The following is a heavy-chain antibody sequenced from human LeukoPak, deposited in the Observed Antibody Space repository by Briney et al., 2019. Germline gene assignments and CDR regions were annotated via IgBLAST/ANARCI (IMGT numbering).Heavy chain of an antibody. CDR1: GGSFSGYY. D-gene: IGHD3-3*01. V-gene: IGHV4-34*01. CDR3: ARESPRYDFWSGHGGIYYSDY. Sequence: SETLSLTCAVYGGSFSGYYWSWIRQPPGKGLEWIGEINHSGSTNYNPSLKSRVTISVDTSKNQFSLKLSSVTAADTAVYYCARESPRYDFWSGHGGIYYSDYWGQGTLVTVSS. J-gene: IGHJ4*02. CDR2: INHSGST.